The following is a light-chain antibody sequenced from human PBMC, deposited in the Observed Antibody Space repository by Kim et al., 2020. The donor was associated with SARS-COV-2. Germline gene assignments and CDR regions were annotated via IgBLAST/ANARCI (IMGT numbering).Light chain of an antibody. V-gene: IGLV2-23*02. CDR1: ISDVGGYMF. CDR2: EVN. CDR3: CSYADGSSVV. Sequence: QAVTISCTGTISDVGGYMFVSCYQHHQGKAPKLILYEVNQRPSGLADRFSGSKSGNTASLTISGLQAEDEADYYCCSYADGSSVVFGGGTQLTVL. J-gene: IGLJ2*01.